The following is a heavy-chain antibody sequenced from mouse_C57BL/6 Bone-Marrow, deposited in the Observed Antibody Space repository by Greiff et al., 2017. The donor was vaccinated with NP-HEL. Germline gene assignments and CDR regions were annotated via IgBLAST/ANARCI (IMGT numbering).Heavy chain of an antibody. Sequence: EVQLQQSGTVLARPGASVKMSCKTSGYTFTSYWMHWVKQRPGQGLEWIGAIYPGNSDTSYNQKFKGKAKLTAVTSASTAYMELSSLTNEDSAVYYCTRVTRQLRLREAMDYWGQGTSVTVSS. V-gene: IGHV1-5*01. CDR1: GYTFTSYW. CDR3: TRVTRQLRLREAMDY. CDR2: IYPGNSDT. J-gene: IGHJ4*01. D-gene: IGHD3-2*02.